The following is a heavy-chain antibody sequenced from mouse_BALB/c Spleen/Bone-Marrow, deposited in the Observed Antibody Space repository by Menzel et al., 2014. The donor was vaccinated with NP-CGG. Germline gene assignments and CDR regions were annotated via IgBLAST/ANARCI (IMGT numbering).Heavy chain of an antibody. V-gene: IGHV1-12*01. J-gene: IGHJ4*01. Sequence: QVQLQQSGAELVKPGASVKMSCKASGYTFTSYNMNWVKQTPGQGLEWIGAIYPGNGDTSYNQKFKGKATLTADKSSSTAYMQLSSLTSEDSAVYYCASRGGYYAMDYWGQGTSVTVSS. CDR2: IYPGNGDT. CDR1: GYTFTSYN. CDR3: ASRGGYYAMDY.